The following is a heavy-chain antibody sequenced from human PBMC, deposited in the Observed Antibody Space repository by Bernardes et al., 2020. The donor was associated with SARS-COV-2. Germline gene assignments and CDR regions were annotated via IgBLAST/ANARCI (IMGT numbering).Heavy chain of an antibody. V-gene: IGHV3-13*04. CDR3: ARDGSGSYDYGMDV. Sequence: GGSLRLSCAASGFTFSSYDMHWVRQATGKGLEWVSAIGTAGDTYYPGSVKGRFTISRENAKNSLYLQMNSLRAGDTAVYYCARDGSGSYDYGMDVWGQGTTVTVSS. D-gene: IGHD3-10*01. CDR2: IGTAGDT. CDR1: GFTFSSYD. J-gene: IGHJ6*02.